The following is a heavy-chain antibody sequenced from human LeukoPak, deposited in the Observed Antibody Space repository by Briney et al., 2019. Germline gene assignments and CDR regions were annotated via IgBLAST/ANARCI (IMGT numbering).Heavy chain of an antibody. CDR3: SRELAWGPAYY. V-gene: IGHV6-1*01. CDR2: TYYRSGWYN. Sequence: SQTLSLTCAHSGDIVCSYSAVWGWIRQSPSRGLEWLVRTYYRSGWYNDYALSVESRITISPVTSKNQASLQLTSVTPEDTAVYYCSRELAWGPAYYSGQGTLVTVSS. CDR1: GDIVCSYSAV. J-gene: IGHJ4*02. D-gene: IGHD2-2*01.